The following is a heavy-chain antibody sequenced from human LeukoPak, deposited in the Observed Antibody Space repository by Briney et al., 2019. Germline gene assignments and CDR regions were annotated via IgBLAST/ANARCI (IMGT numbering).Heavy chain of an antibody. D-gene: IGHD7-27*01. CDR1: GFTFSSYS. J-gene: IGHJ4*02. V-gene: IGHV3-21*01. CDR2: ISSSSSYI. Sequence: GGSLRLSCAASGFTFSSYSMNWVRQAPGKGLEWVSSISSSSSYIYYADSVKGRFTISRDNAKNSLYLQMNSLRAEDTAVYYCANQGWGRYFDYWGQGTLVTVSS. CDR3: ANQGWGRYFDY.